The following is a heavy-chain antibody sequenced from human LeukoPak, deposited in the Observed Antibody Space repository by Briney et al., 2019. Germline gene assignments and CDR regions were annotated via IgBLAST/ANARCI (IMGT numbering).Heavy chain of an antibody. CDR3: ARDLRGGFYYMDV. D-gene: IGHD3-16*01. J-gene: IGHJ6*03. CDR1: GFIFSHYT. CDR2: ISSSSSYI. Sequence: PGGSLRLSCAASGFIFSHYTMTWVRQAPGKGLEWVSSISSSSSYIYYADSVKGRFTISRDNAKNTLYLQMNSLRAEDTAVYYCARDLRGGFYYMDVWGKGTTVTVSS. V-gene: IGHV3-21*01.